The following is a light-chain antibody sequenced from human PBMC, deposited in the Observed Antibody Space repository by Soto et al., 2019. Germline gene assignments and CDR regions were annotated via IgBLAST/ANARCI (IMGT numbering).Light chain of an antibody. CDR3: QHYNNWLGT. CDR1: QSVNNF. Sequence: EVVLTQSPATLSLSPGDRATLSCRASQSVNNFLAWYQQKPGQTPRLLIYDASKRATGIPGRFSGSGSGTDFTLTISSLEPEDFAVYYCQHYNNWLGTFGGGTKVEIK. J-gene: IGKJ4*01. CDR2: DAS. V-gene: IGKV3-11*01.